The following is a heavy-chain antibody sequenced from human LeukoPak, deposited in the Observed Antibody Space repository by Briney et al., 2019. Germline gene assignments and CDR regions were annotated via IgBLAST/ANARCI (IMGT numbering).Heavy chain of an antibody. V-gene: IGHV3-30*18. CDR3: AKFNNHYPFDY. D-gene: IGHD1-14*01. J-gene: IGHJ4*02. CDR2: ISYDGSNK. CDR1: GFTFSSYG. Sequence: GGSLRLSCAASGFTFSSYGMHWVRQAPGKGLEWVAVISYDGSNKYYEDSVKGRFTISRDNSKNTLYLQMNSLRAEDTAVYYCAKFNNHYPFDYWGQGTLVTVSS.